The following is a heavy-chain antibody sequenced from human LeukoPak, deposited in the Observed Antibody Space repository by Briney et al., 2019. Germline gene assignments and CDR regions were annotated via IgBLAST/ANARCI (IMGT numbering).Heavy chain of an antibody. J-gene: IGHJ5*02. V-gene: IGHV4-61*01. CDR3: AREVCSGGSCYFNWFDP. D-gene: IGHD2-15*01. CDR1: GGSVSSGSYY. Sequence: SETPSLTCTVSGGSVSSGSYYWSWIRQPPGKGLEWIGYIYYSGSTNYNPSLKSRVTISVDTSKNQFSLKLSSVTAADTAVYYCAREVCSGGSCYFNWFDPWGQGTLVTVSS. CDR2: IYYSGST.